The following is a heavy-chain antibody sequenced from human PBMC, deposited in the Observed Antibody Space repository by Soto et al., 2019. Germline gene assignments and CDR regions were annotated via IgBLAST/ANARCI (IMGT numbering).Heavy chain of an antibody. Sequence: SETLSLTCTVSGYSINSDDYWGWIRQPPGKGLEWIASIYHSVSTFYNPSLRSRVTISIDTSKNQFSLRLTAVTAADTAMYYCARGRGPRDGYNLNYWGQGTLVTVSS. V-gene: IGHV4-38-2*02. CDR3: ARGRGPRDGYNLNY. D-gene: IGHD5-12*01. CDR1: GYSINSDDY. J-gene: IGHJ4*02. CDR2: IYHSVST.